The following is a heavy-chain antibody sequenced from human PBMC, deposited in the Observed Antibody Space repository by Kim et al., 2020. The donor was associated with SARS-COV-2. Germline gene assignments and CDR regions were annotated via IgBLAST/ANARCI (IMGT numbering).Heavy chain of an antibody. J-gene: IGHJ4*02. V-gene: IGHV3-7*01. CDR1: GFTFSRHW. D-gene: IGHD6-19*01. Sequence: GGSLRLSCVASGFTFSRHWMTWVRQTPGKGLEWLVNINQDGSQSHYVDSVKGRFTISRDNAKNSVYLQLNSLRAEDTAMYFCATEYSSGWSWEFDSRGQGTLVTV. CDR2: INQDGSQS. CDR3: ATEYSSGWSWEFDS.